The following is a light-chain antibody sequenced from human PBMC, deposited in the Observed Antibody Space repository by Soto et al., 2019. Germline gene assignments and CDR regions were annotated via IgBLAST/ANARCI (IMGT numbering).Light chain of an antibody. Sequence: QSVLTQPPSVSGSPGQSVTISCTGTSSDVGSYNRVSWYQQPPGTAPKLMIYEVSNRPSGVPDRFSGSKSGNTASLTISGLQAEDEADYYCSSYTSSSPYFFGTGTKVTVL. CDR1: SSDVGSYNR. CDR3: SSYTSSSPYF. J-gene: IGLJ1*01. CDR2: EVS. V-gene: IGLV2-18*02.